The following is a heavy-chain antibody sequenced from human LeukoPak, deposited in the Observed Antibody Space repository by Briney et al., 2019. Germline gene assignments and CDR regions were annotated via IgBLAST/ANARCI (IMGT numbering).Heavy chain of an antibody. D-gene: IGHD2-2*01. CDR2: IYSGDNT. CDR1: GFTVSSNY. J-gene: IGHJ4*02. CDR3: AKSKVVPAANTPLDY. V-gene: IGHV3-53*01. Sequence: GGSLRLSCAASGFTVSSNYMSWVRQAPGKGLEWVSVIYSGDNTYYADSVKGRFTISRDNSKNTLYLQMNSLRAEDTAVYYCAKSKVVPAANTPLDYWGQGTLVTVSS.